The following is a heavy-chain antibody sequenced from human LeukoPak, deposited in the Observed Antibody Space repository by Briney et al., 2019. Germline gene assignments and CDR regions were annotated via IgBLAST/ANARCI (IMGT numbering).Heavy chain of an antibody. D-gene: IGHD3-9*01. Sequence: ASVKVSCKASGYTFTGYYMHWVRQAPGQGLEWMGWINPNSGGTNYAQKFQGRVTMTRDTFISTAYMELSRLRSDDTAVYYCAADILTGYYSFDYWGQGTLVTVSS. CDR2: INPNSGGT. CDR3: AADILTGYYSFDY. V-gene: IGHV1-2*02. J-gene: IGHJ4*02. CDR1: GYTFTGYY.